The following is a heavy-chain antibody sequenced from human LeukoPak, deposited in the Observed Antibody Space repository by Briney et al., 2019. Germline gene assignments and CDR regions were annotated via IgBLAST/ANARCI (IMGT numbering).Heavy chain of an antibody. Sequence: ASVKVSCKSSGYTFTCYDINWVRQATGQGLEWMGWMNPNSGNTGYAQKFQGRVTMTRNTSISTAYMELNSLRSEDTAVYYCARSYYDSSCYYSYEYFQHWGQGTLVTVSS. CDR3: ARSYYDSSCYYSYEYFQH. D-gene: IGHD3-22*01. CDR2: MNPNSGNT. V-gene: IGHV1-8*01. J-gene: IGHJ1*01. CDR1: GYTFTCYD.